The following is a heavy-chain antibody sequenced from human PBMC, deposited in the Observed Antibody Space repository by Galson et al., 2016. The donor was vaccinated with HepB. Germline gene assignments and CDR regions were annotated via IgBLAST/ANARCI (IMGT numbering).Heavy chain of an antibody. J-gene: IGHJ4*02. Sequence: SLRLSCAASGFSFSTNTMIWVRQAPGKGLEWVSSIGSTSSYIYYADSVKGRFTISRDNAKNSLYLRMSSLRAEDTAVYYCAREGGSCTSTNCYWGQGTLVTVSS. CDR2: IGSTSSYI. CDR3: AREGGSCTSTNCY. CDR1: GFSFSTNT. V-gene: IGHV3-21*01. D-gene: IGHD2-2*01.